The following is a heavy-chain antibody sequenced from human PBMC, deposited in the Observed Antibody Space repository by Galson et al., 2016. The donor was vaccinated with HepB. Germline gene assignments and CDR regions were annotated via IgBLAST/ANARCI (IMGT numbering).Heavy chain of an antibody. CDR3: ARDVGGIMFDY. D-gene: IGHD3-16*02. V-gene: IGHV3-23*01. CDR2: MAGVGGNT. J-gene: IGHJ4*02. CDR1: GFTFSDYG. Sequence: SLRLSCAASGFTFSDYGMAWVRQAPGRGLEWVATMAGVGGNTHYPDSVKGRFTISRDNSKNTLSLQMNRLRAEDTALYYCARDVGGIMFDYWGQGTLVTVSS.